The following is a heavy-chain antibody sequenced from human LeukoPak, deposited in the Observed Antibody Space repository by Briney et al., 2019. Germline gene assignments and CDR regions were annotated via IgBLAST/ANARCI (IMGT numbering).Heavy chain of an antibody. CDR3: TTVLSSNRYYLCDY. V-gene: IGHV3-21*01. Sequence: GRSLRLSCAASGFTFSRYSMNWVRQAPGKGLEWVSSISSSSSYIYYADSVKGRSTISRDNAKNSLYLQMNSLRAEDTAVYYCTTVLSSNRYYLCDYWGQGTLVTVSS. CDR1: GFTFSRYS. J-gene: IGHJ4*02. D-gene: IGHD3-10*01. CDR2: ISSSSSYI.